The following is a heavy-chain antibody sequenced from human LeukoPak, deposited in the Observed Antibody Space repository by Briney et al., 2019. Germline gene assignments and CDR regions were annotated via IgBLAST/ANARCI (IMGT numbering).Heavy chain of an antibody. CDR3: AREHRHDYNGWYFDL. J-gene: IGHJ2*01. D-gene: IGHD5-24*01. CDR2: IYTSGST. CDR1: GGSISSDSYY. V-gene: IGHV4-61*02. Sequence: SETLSLTCTVSGGSISSDSYYWSWIRQPAGKGLEWIGRIYTSGSTNYNPSLKSRVTISVDTSNYQFSPRLTSVAAADTAVYYCAREHRHDYNGWYFDLWGRGTLVTVSS.